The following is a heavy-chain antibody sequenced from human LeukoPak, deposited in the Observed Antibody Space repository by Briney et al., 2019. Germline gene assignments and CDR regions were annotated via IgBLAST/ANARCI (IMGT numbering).Heavy chain of an antibody. CDR2: FDPEEGET. V-gene: IGHV1-24*01. Sequence: ASVKVSCKVSGYTLSELSMHWVRQAPGKGLEWMGGFDPEEGETIYAQKFQGRVTMTEDTSTSTAYMELRSLRSDDTAVYYCARQSMTGNERGDDAFDIWGQGTMVTVSS. D-gene: IGHD3-9*01. CDR1: GYTLSELS. J-gene: IGHJ3*02. CDR3: ARQSMTGNERGDDAFDI.